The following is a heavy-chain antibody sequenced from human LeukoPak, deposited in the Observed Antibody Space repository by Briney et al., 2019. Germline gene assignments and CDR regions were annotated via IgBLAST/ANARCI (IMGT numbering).Heavy chain of an antibody. V-gene: IGHV1-46*01. J-gene: IGHJ4*02. D-gene: IGHD3-10*01. CDR1: GYIFTSYN. Sequence: ASVKVSCKASGYIFTSYNMYWVRQAPGQGLEWMGIINSSGGSTNYAQKFQGRVTMTRDMSTSAVYMELSSLRSEDTAVYYCARDQDYYGSGSYHRLDTTGLDYWGQGTLVTVSS. CDR2: INSSGGST. CDR3: ARDQDYYGSGSYHRLDTTGLDY.